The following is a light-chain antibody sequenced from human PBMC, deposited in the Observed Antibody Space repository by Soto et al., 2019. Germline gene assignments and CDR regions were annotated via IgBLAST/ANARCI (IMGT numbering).Light chain of an antibody. CDR3: HQFNNWPHT. CDR2: VAS. V-gene: IGKV3-15*01. J-gene: IGKJ2*01. CDR1: QSVNQK. Sequence: EIVLTQSPATLSVSPGERATLSCRASQSVNQKLGWYQQKPGQAPRLLIYVASYRATCIPARFSGSGSGTEYNINISNLPAEDFAVYYCHQFNNWPHTFGQGTRLEIK.